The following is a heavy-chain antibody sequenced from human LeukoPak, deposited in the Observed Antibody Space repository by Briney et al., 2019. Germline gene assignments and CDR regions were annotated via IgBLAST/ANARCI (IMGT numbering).Heavy chain of an antibody. CDR2: INPNSGGT. V-gene: IGHV1-2*02. CDR1: GYTFTGYY. J-gene: IGHJ3*02. Sequence: ASVKVSCKASGYTFTGYYMHWVRQAPGQGLEWMGWINPNSGGTNYAQKFQGRVTMTRDTSISTAYMELSRLRSEDTAVYYCVSLRKRGGAFDNWGQGTMVTVSS. CDR3: VSLRKRGGAFDN.